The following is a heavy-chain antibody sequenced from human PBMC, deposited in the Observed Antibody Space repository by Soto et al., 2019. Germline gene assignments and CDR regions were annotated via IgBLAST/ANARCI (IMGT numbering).Heavy chain of an antibody. V-gene: IGHV3-7*01. J-gene: IGHJ3*02. CDR3: ARDALGDLDAFDI. CDR2: MNQDGSQN. D-gene: IGHD3-16*01. Sequence: GGSLRLSCAASGFTFSSYWMSWVRQAPGKGLEWVANMNQDGSQNFYVDSVKGRFTISRDNAKNSLYLQMNSLRAEDTAVYYCARDALGDLDAFDIWGQGTMVTVSS. CDR1: GFTFSSYW.